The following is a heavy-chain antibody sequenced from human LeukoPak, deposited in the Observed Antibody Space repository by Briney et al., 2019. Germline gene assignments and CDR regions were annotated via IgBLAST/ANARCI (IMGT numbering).Heavy chain of an antibody. V-gene: IGHV3-7*01. CDR3: ARVQGSSGPGIFEY. J-gene: IGHJ4*02. D-gene: IGHD6-19*01. CDR1: GFTFSNYW. CDR2: IKQDGSEK. Sequence: LGGSLRLSCAASGFTFSNYWMSWVRQAPGKGLEWVANIKQDGSEKFYVDSVKGRFTISRDNAKKSLYLQMNSLRVEDTAVYYCARVQGSSGPGIFEYRGQGTLVTVSS.